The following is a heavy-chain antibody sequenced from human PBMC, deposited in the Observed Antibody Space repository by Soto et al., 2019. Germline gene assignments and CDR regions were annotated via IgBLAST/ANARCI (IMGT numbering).Heavy chain of an antibody. Sequence: QMQLVQSGPEVKKPGTSVKVSCKASGFTFTSSAVQWVRQARGQRLEWIGWIVVGSGNTNYAQKFQERVTITRDMSTSTAYMELSSLRSEDTAVHYCAAVSRSSSNGQMDYWGQGTLVTVSS. CDR2: IVVGSGNT. CDR1: GFTFTSSA. V-gene: IGHV1-58*01. D-gene: IGHD6-6*01. J-gene: IGHJ4*02. CDR3: AAVSRSSSNGQMDY.